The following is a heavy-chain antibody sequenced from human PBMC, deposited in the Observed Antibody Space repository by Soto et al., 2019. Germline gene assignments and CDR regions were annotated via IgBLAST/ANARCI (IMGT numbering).Heavy chain of an antibody. D-gene: IGHD6-19*01. J-gene: IGHJ4*02. CDR3: AKDRGAVPGTGDGFDH. Sequence: GGSLRLSCAASRFTFSSYTMSWVRQAPGKGLEWVSTIGSGGSTYYADSVKGRFTISRDNSKNTLYLQMNSLRADDTAVYYCAKDRGAVPGTGDGFDHWGQGTQVTVSS. CDR1: RFTFSSYT. CDR2: IGSGGST. V-gene: IGHV3-23*01.